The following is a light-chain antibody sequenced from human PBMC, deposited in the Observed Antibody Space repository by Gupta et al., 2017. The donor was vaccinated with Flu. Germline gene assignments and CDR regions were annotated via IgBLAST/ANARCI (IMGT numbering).Light chain of an antibody. CDR1: QSVLYSSNITTY. CDR2: WAS. V-gene: IGKV4-1*01. CDR3: QQYKSTPGT. Sequence: IVMTQSPDSLAVSLGERATINCKPSQSVLYSSNITTYLAWYQQKPGQPPKRLIYWASTREAGVPDRFSGSGSGTDFTLNISSLQAEDVAVYYCQQYKSTPGTFGQGTKVEIK. J-gene: IGKJ1*01.